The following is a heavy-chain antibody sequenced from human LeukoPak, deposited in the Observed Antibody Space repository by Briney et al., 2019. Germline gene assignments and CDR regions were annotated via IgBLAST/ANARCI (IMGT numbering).Heavy chain of an antibody. V-gene: IGHV3-53*01. J-gene: IGHJ4*02. CDR2: IYSGGST. Sequence: GSLRLSCAASGFTVSSNYMSWVRQAPGKGLEWVSVIYSGGSTYYADSVKGRFTISRDNSKNTLYLQMNSLRAEDTAVYYCARVDEWGLLYDYWGQGTLVTVSS. D-gene: IGHD1-26*01. CDR1: GFTVSSNY. CDR3: ARVDEWGLLYDY.